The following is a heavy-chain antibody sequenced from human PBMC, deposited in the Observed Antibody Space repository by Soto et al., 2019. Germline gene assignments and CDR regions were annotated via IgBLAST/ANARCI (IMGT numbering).Heavy chain of an antibody. D-gene: IGHD2-2*01. CDR2: IYSGGST. J-gene: IGHJ6*02. Sequence: PGGSLRLSCAASGFTVSSNYMSWVRQAPGKGLEWVSVIYSGGSTYYADSVKGRFTISRDNSKNTLYLQMNSLRAEDTAVYYCAIPYCSSTSCPERYYYYYGMGVWGQGTTVTVSS. V-gene: IGHV3-53*01. CDR1: GFTVSSNY. CDR3: AIPYCSSTSCPERYYYYYGMGV.